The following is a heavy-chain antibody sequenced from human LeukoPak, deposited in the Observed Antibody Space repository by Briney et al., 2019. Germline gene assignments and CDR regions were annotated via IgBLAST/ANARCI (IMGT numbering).Heavy chain of an antibody. V-gene: IGHV1-2*02. CDR1: GGTFSSNT. J-gene: IGHJ4*02. CDR2: INPNSGGT. Sequence: ASVKLSCKASGGTFSSNTISWVRQAPGQGLEWMGWINPNSGGTNYAQKFQGRVTMTRDTSISTAYMELSRLRSDDTAVYYCAYVGATTTLDYWGQGTLVTVSS. CDR3: AYVGATTTLDY. D-gene: IGHD1-26*01.